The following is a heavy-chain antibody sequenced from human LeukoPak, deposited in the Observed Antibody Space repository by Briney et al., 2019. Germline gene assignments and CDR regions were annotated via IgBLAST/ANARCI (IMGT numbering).Heavy chain of an antibody. J-gene: IGHJ4*02. Sequence: MSSETLSLTCAVSGGSISSGGYSWSWIRQPPGKGLEWIGYIYYSGSTNYNSSLKSRVSISVDTSKDQFSLKLSSVTAADTAIYYCARVAAKTVDYWGQGTLVTVSS. D-gene: IGHD2-15*01. CDR2: IYYSGST. CDR1: GGSISSGGYS. CDR3: ARVAAKTVDY. V-gene: IGHV4-30-4*07.